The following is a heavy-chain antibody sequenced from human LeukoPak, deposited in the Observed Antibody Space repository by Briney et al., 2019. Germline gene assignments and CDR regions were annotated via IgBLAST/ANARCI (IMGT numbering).Heavy chain of an antibody. Sequence: TGRSLRLSCAASGFTFSSYGMHWVRQAPGKGLEWVAVIWYDGSNKYYADSVKGRFTISRDNSKNTLYLQMNSLRAEDTAVYYCARDSFWGRNADYWGQGTLVTVSS. D-gene: IGHD3-16*01. CDR2: IWYDGSNK. CDR3: ARDSFWGRNADY. J-gene: IGHJ4*02. V-gene: IGHV3-33*01. CDR1: GFTFSSYG.